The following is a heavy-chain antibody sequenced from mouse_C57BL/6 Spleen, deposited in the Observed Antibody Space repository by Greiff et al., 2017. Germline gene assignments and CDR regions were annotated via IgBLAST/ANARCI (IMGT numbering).Heavy chain of an antibody. J-gene: IGHJ3*01. D-gene: IGHD2-4*01. V-gene: IGHV1-42*01. CDR2: INPSTGGT. CDR1: GYSFTGYY. CDR3: ARSDDSAWFAY. Sequence: VQLQQSGPELVKPGASVKISCKASGYSFTGYYMNWVKQSPEKSLEWIGEINPSTGGTTYNQKFKAKATLTVDKSSSTAYMQLKSLTSEDSAVYYCARSDDSAWFAYWGQGTLVTVSA.